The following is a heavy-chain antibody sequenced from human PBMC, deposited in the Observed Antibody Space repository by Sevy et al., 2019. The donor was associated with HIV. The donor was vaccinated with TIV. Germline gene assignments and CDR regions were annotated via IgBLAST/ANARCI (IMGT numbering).Heavy chain of an antibody. CDR2: RSGLTNYI. Sequence: GGSLRLSCAASGFAFSDYYMNWIRRAPGKGLEWVSSRSGLTNYINYADSVKGRFTISRDNAKNSVYLQMNSLRAEDTAVYYCARRSSGWDYFDYWGQGTPVTVSS. CDR3: ARRSSGWDYFDY. D-gene: IGHD6-19*01. CDR1: GFAFSDYY. J-gene: IGHJ4*02. V-gene: IGHV3-11*06.